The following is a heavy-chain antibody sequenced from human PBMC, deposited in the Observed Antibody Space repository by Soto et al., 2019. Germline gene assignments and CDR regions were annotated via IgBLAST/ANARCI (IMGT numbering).Heavy chain of an antibody. Sequence: SEILSLTCAVDDGSFSGYYLILIRQPPGKGLEWIGEINHSGSTNYNPSLKSRVTISVDTSKNQFSLKLSSVTAADTAAYYCARGTKDYGMDVWGQGTTVTVSS. CDR3: ARGTKDYGMDV. D-gene: IGHD1-1*01. V-gene: IGHV4-34*01. CDR1: DGSFSGYY. CDR2: INHSGST. J-gene: IGHJ6*02.